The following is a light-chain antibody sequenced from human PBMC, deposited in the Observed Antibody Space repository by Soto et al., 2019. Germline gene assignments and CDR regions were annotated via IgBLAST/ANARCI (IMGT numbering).Light chain of an antibody. J-gene: IGKJ1*01. CDR3: QQYGSSGT. V-gene: IGKV3-20*01. Sequence: EIVLTRPPGTLSLSPGERATLSCRASQSVSNNYLACYQQKPGQAPRLLIYGASNRATGIPDRFSGSGSGTDFTLTISRLEPEDFAVYYCQQYGSSGTFGQGTKVDIK. CDR1: QSVSNNY. CDR2: GAS.